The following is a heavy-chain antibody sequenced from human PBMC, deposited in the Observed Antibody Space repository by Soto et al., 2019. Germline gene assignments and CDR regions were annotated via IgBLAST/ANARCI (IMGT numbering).Heavy chain of an antibody. CDR2: ISGSGGST. CDR1: GFTFSIYA. J-gene: IGHJ3*02. CDR3: AKDMYYDYIWGSYRPGDAFDI. D-gene: IGHD3-16*02. Sequence: GGSLRLSCAASGFTFSIYAMSWFRQAPGKGLEWVSAISGSGGSTYYADSVKGRFTISRDNSKNTLYLQMNSLRAEDTAVYYCAKDMYYDYIWGSYRPGDAFDIWGQGTMVTVSS. V-gene: IGHV3-23*01.